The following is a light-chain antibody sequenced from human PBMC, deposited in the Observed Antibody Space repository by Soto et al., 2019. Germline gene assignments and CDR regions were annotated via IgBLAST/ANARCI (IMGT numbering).Light chain of an antibody. CDR1: QSVSSN. Sequence: DIVLTQSPGTLSLSPGERATLSCRASQSVSSNHLAWYQQKPGQAPRLLIYGGSSRATGIPARFSGSGSGTDFTLTISSLEPEDFAIYYCQQGGNWPLTFGQGTRLEIK. J-gene: IGKJ5*01. CDR3: QQGGNWPLT. V-gene: IGKV3-11*01. CDR2: GGS.